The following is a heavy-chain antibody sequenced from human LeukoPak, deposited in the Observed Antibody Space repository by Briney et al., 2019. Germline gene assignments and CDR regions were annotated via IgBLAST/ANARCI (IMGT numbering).Heavy chain of an antibody. D-gene: IGHD4-17*01. J-gene: IGHJ3*02. V-gene: IGHV3-53*01. CDR1: GFTVSSDS. CDR2: IYSGGTT. Sequence: GGSLRLSCAVSGFTVSSDSMNWVRQAPGKGLEWVSVIYSGGTTYYADSVKGRFTLSRDISKNSVYLQVKSLRAKDTAVYYCARGDYGSGLDTYAFDIWGQGTMVTVSS. CDR3: ARGDYGSGLDTYAFDI.